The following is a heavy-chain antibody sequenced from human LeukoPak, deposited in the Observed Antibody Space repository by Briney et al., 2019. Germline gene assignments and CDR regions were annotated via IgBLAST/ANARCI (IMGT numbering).Heavy chain of an antibody. CDR1: GYTLTELS. CDR3: ASRIVVDSKGDAFDI. V-gene: IGHV1-24*01. CDR2: FDPEDGET. Sequence: ASVKVSFKVSGYTLTELSMHWVRQAPGKGLEWMGGFDPEDGETIYAQKFQGRVTMTEDTSTDTAYMELSSLRSEDTAVYYCASRIVVDSKGDAFDIWGQGTMVTVSS. D-gene: IGHD3-22*01. J-gene: IGHJ3*02.